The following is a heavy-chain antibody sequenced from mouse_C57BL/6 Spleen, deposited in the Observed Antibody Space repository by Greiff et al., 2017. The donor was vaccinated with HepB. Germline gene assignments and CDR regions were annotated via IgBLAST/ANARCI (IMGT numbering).Heavy chain of an antibody. J-gene: IGHJ2*01. V-gene: IGHV1-64*01. D-gene: IGHD2-1*01. Sequence: QVQLQQSGAELVKPGASVKLSCKASGYTFTSYWMHWVKQRPGQGLEWIGMIHPNSGSTNYNEKFKSKATLTVDKSSSTAYMQLSSLTSEDSAVYYCARLDYGKGGYWGQGTTLTVSS. CDR3: ARLDYGKGGY. CDR1: GYTFTSYW. CDR2: IHPNSGST.